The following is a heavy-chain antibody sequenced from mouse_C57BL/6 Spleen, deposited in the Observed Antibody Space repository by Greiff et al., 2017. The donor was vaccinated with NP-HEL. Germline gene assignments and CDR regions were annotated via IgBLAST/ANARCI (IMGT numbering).Heavy chain of an antibody. Sequence: VKLMESGAELVRPGASVTLSCKASGYTFTDYEMHWVKQTPVHGLEWIGAIDPETGGTAYNQKFKGKAILTADKSSSTAYMELRSLTSEDSAVYYCTRGAPYYGNTWFAYWGQGTLVTVSA. D-gene: IGHD2-10*01. CDR3: TRGAPYYGNTWFAY. J-gene: IGHJ3*01. CDR1: GYTFTDYE. V-gene: IGHV1-15*01. CDR2: IDPETGGT.